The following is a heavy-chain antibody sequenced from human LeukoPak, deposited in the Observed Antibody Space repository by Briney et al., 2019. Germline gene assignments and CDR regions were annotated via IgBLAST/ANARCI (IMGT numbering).Heavy chain of an antibody. CDR2: IYTSGDT. CDR3: VRVGPYIEVDP. CDR1: DDSITIYY. V-gene: IGHV4-4*07. Sequence: PSETLSLTCSVSDDSITIYYWSWIRQPAGKGLEWIGRIYTSGDTDYNPSLKSRVTISVDTSKNQFSLQLSSLTASDTAVYYCVRVGPYIEVDPWGQGTLVIVSS. J-gene: IGHJ5*02. D-gene: IGHD5-12*01.